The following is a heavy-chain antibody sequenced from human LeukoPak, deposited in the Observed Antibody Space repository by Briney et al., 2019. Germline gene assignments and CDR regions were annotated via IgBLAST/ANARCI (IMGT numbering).Heavy chain of an antibody. CDR3: AGASYDSSGVH. CDR1: GGSISSYY. D-gene: IGHD3-22*01. CDR2: IYYSGST. Sequence: PSETLSLPCTVSGGSISSYYWSWIRHPPGKGLEWIGYIYYSGSTNYNPSLKSRVTISVDTSKNQFSLKLSSVTAADTAVYYCAGASYDSSGVHWGQGTLVTVSS. J-gene: IGHJ4*02. V-gene: IGHV4-59*01.